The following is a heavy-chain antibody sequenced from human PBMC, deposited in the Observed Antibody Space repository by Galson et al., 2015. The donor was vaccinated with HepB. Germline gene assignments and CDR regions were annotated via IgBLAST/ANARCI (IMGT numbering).Heavy chain of an antibody. CDR3: SLTMVRGVIIHFAFDI. Sequence: CAISGDSVPSNSAAWNWIRQSPSRGLEWLGRTYYRSKWYNDYAVSVKSRITINPDTSKNQFSLQLNSVTPEDTAVYYCSLTMVRGVIIHFAFDIWGQGTMATVSS. D-gene: IGHD3-10*01. J-gene: IGHJ3*02. CDR1: GDSVPSNSAA. V-gene: IGHV6-1*01. CDR2: TYYRSKWYN.